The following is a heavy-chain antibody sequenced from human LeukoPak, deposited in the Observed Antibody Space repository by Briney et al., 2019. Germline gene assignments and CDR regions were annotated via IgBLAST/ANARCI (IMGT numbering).Heavy chain of an antibody. Sequence: SETLSLTCTVSGYSISSGYYWGWIRQPPGKGLEWIGSIYHSGSTYYNPSLKSRVTISVDTSKNQFSLKLSSVTAADTAVYYCARDPARLVTFDYWGQGTLVTVSS. V-gene: IGHV4-38-2*02. CDR1: GYSISSGYY. J-gene: IGHJ4*02. D-gene: IGHD3-9*01. CDR2: IYHSGST. CDR3: ARDPARLVTFDY.